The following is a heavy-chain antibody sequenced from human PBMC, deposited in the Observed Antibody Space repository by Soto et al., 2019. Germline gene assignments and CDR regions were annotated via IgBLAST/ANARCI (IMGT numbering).Heavy chain of an antibody. D-gene: IGHD3-10*01. J-gene: IGHJ4*02. CDR3: AKGLLLSFELDY. Sequence: VGSLRLSCAASGFTFSSYAMIWVRQAPGKGLEWVSAISGSGGSTYYADSVKGRFTISRDNSKNTLYLQMNSLRAEDTAVYYCAKGLLLSFELDYWGQGTLVTVFS. CDR2: ISGSGGST. V-gene: IGHV3-23*01. CDR1: GFTFSSYA.